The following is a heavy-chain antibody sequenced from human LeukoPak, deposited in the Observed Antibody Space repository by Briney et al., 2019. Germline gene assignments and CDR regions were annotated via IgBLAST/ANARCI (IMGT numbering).Heavy chain of an antibody. J-gene: IGHJ5*02. CDR1: GFTFSGYS. CDR2: ISSSSSCI. CDR3: ARDGGGYRFYNWFDP. D-gene: IGHD5-12*01. Sequence: GGSLRLSCAASGFTFSGYSMNWVRQAPGKGLEWVSFISSSSSCIHYADSVKGRFTISRDNAKNSLYLQMNSLRAEDTAVYYCARDGGGYRFYNWFDPWGQGTLVTVSS. V-gene: IGHV3-21*01.